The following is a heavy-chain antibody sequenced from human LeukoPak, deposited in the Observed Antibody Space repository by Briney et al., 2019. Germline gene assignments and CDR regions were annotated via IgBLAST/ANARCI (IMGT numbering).Heavy chain of an antibody. CDR1: RLTVSSNC. CDR2: LYSGGDT. J-gene: IGHJ4*02. Sequence: GGSLRLSCAASRLTVSSNCMSWVRQAPGKGLEWVSVLYSGGDTYYADSVKGRFAISRDSAKNSLYLQMNNLRPDDTAVYYCARGATVAGDFDYWGQGTLVTVSS. V-gene: IGHV3-53*05. D-gene: IGHD6-19*01. CDR3: ARGATVAGDFDY.